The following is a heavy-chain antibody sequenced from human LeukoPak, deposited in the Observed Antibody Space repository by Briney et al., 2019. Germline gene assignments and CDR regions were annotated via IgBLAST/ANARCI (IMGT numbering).Heavy chain of an antibody. J-gene: IGHJ3*02. V-gene: IGHV4-59*12. Sequence: SETLSLTCTVSGGSISSYYWSWIRQPPGKGLEWIGYIYHSGSTYYNPSLKSRVTISVDRSKNQFSLKLSSVTAADTAVYYCARGSTRLDAFDIWGQGTMVTVSS. CDR1: GGSISSYY. CDR2: IYHSGST. CDR3: ARGSTRLDAFDI. D-gene: IGHD5-12*01.